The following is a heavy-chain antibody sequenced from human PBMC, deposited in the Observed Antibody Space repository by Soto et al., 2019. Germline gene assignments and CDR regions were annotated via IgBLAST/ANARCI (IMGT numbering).Heavy chain of an antibody. J-gene: IGHJ4*02. CDR3: ARDPLWFGERGDY. D-gene: IGHD3-10*01. CDR1: GFTVSSNY. V-gene: IGHV3-53*01. CDR2: IYSGGST. Sequence: GSLRLSCAASGFTVSSNYMSWVRQAPGKGLEWVSVIYSGGSTYYADSVKGRFTISRDNSKNTLYLQMNSLRAEDTAVYYCARDPLWFGERGDYWGQGTLVTVSS.